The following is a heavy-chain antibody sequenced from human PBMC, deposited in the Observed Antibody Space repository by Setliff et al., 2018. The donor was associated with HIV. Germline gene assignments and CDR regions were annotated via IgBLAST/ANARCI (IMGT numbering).Heavy chain of an antibody. D-gene: IGHD6-19*01. Sequence: GGSLRLSCAATGFTFTSYVLHWVRQAPGKGLEWVAVMSIGGHIKIYADSVKGRFTISRDNSKSAVYLQMNSLRPEDTALYYCARDSEPGTRVAGTTGLDYWGQGILVTVS. CDR3: ARDSEPGTRVAGTTGLDY. J-gene: IGHJ4*02. CDR1: GFTFTSYV. CDR2: MSIGGHIK. V-gene: IGHV3-30*03.